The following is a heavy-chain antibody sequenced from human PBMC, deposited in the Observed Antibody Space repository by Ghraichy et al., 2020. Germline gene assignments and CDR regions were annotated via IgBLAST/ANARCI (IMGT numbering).Heavy chain of an antibody. CDR3: ARNRTPRKLDY. V-gene: IGHV4-34*01. Sequence: TLSLTCAVYGGSFSGYYWSWIRQPPGKGLEWIGEINHSGSTNYNPSLKSRVTISVDTSKNQFSLKLSSVTAADTAVYYCARNRTPRKLDYWGQGTLVTVSS. J-gene: IGHJ4*02. D-gene: IGHD1-14*01. CDR2: INHSGST. CDR1: GGSFSGYY.